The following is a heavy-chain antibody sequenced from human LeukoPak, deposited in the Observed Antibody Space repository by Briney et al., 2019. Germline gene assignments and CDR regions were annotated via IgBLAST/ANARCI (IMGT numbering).Heavy chain of an antibody. CDR1: GFTFKNSW. D-gene: IGHD4-17*01. CDR3: ARNPSTTVTTMYYYYYYMDV. CDR2: MDADGSNT. J-gene: IGHJ6*03. V-gene: IGHV3-74*01. Sequence: AGGSLRLSCVASGFTFKNSWMQWVRQAPGKGLVCVSRMDADGSNTHYVDSVKGRFTISRDNAKNSLYLQMNSLRAEDTAVYYCARNPSTTVTTMYYYYYYMDVWGKGTTVTVSS.